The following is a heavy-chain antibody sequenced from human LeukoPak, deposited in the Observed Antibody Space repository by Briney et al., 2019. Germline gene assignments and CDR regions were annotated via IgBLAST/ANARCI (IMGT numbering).Heavy chain of an antibody. J-gene: IGHJ4*02. V-gene: IGHV3-7*01. CDR3: ARDGEQWNLDY. CDR1: GFTFSSYW. D-gene: IGHD6-19*01. CDR2: IKQAGSEK. Sequence: GGSLRLSCAASGFTFSSYWMSWVRQAPGKGLEWVANIKQAGSEKYYVDSVKGRFTISRDNAKNSLYLQMNSLRAEDTAVYYCARDGEQWNLDYWGQGTLVTVSS.